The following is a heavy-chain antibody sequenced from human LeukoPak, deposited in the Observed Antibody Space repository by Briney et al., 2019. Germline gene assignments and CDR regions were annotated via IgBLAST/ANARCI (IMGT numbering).Heavy chain of an antibody. CDR3: ARGLWFGELLTPGWFDP. Sequence: SQTLSLTCAVSGGSISSGGYSWCWIRQPPGKGLEWIGYIYHSGSTYYNPSLKSRVTISVDRSKNQFSLKLSSVTAADTAVYYCARGLWFGELLTPGWFDPWGQGTLVTVSS. CDR2: IYHSGST. V-gene: IGHV4-30-2*01. CDR1: GGSISSGGYS. J-gene: IGHJ5*02. D-gene: IGHD3-10*01.